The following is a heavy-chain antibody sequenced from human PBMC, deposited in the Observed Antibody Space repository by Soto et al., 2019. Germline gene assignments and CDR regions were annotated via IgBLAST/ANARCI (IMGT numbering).Heavy chain of an antibody. CDR1: GFTLSNYG. CDR3: AKDKYYD. D-gene: IGHD3-22*01. Sequence: EVQLLESGGGLVQPGGSLRLSCAASGFTLSNYGMNWVRQAPGKGLEWVSGISGSDGSTYYAESVKGRFTISRDNSKNTLYLQMNTLRAEDTAVYYCAKDKYYDGGQGNLGTVSS. CDR2: ISGSDGST. J-gene: IGHJ4*02. V-gene: IGHV3-23*01.